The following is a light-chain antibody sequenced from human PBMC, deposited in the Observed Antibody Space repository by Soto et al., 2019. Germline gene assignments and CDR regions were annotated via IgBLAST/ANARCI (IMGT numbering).Light chain of an antibody. CDR2: SNN. Sequence: QSVLTQPPSASGTPGQRVTISCSGGSSNIGSNAVTWYHQLPGTAPKLLIYSNNQRPSGVPDRFSGSKSGTSASLAISGLQSEDEADYCCAAWDDSLNGLYVFGTGTKLTVL. J-gene: IGLJ1*01. CDR1: SSNIGSNA. CDR3: AAWDDSLNGLYV. V-gene: IGLV1-44*01.